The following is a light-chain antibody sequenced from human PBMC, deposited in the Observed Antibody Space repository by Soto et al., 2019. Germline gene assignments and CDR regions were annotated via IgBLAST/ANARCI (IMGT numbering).Light chain of an antibody. Sequence: ALTQPASVSGSPGQSITLSCTGTSSDVGGYNYVSWYQQHPGKAPKLMIYDVSNRPSGVSNRFSGSKSGNTASLTISGLQAEDEADYYCSSYTSSSVVFGGGTKVTVL. CDR3: SSYTSSSVV. V-gene: IGLV2-14*01. CDR2: DVS. J-gene: IGLJ2*01. CDR1: SSDVGGYNY.